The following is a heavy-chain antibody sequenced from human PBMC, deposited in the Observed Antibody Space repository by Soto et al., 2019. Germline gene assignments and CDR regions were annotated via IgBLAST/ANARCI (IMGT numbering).Heavy chain of an antibody. J-gene: IGHJ6*02. CDR1: GYTFTSYG. D-gene: IGHD4-17*01. Sequence: GASVKVSCKASGYTFTSYGISWVRQAPGQGLEWMGWINPNSGGTNYAQKFQGWVTMTRDTSISTAYMELSRLRSDDTAVYYCARSLSYGDSKYYYYGMDVWGQGTTVTVSS. CDR2: INPNSGGT. V-gene: IGHV1-2*04. CDR3: ARSLSYGDSKYYYYGMDV.